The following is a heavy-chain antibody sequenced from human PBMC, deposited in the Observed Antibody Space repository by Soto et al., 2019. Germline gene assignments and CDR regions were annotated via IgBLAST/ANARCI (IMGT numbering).Heavy chain of an antibody. CDR1: GVSISSYY. J-gene: IGHJ5*02. Sequence: SETLSLTCTVSGVSISSYYWSWIRQPPGKGLEWIGYIYYSGSTNYNPSLKSRVTISVDRSKNQFSLKLNSVTAADTAVYYCDRFYGDYNNWFDPWGQGTLVTVSS. D-gene: IGHD4-17*01. CDR2: IYYSGST. V-gene: IGHV4-59*12. CDR3: DRFYGDYNNWFDP.